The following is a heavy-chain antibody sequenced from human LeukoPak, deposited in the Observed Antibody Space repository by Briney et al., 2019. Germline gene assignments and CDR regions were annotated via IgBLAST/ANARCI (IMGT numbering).Heavy chain of an antibody. CDR3: AKAGGVDSGWYRSYYYGMDV. CDR2: ISGSGGST. Sequence: GGSLRLSCAASGFTFSSYAMSWVRQAPGKGLGWVSAISGSGGSTYYADSVKGRFTISRDNSKSTLYLQMNSLRAEDTAVYYCAKAGGVDSGWYRSYYYGMDVWGQGTTVTVSS. J-gene: IGHJ6*02. CDR1: GFTFSSYA. D-gene: IGHD6-19*01. V-gene: IGHV3-23*01.